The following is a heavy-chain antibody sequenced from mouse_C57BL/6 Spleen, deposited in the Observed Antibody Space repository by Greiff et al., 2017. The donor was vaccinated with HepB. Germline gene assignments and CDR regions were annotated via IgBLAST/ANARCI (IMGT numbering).Heavy chain of an antibody. J-gene: IGHJ1*03. Sequence: QVQLQQSGPGLVQPSQSLSITCTVSGFSLTSYGVHWVRQSPGKGLEWLGVIWSGGSTDYNAAFISRLSISKDNSKSQVFFKMNSLQADDTAIYYCASVITTVVDYWYFDVWGTGTTVTVSS. CDR2: IWSGGST. V-gene: IGHV2-2*01. CDR3: ASVITTVVDYWYFDV. D-gene: IGHD1-1*01. CDR1: GFSLTSYG.